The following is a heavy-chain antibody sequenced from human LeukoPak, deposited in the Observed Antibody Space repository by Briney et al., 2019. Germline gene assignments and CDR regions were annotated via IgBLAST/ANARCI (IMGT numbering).Heavy chain of an antibody. CDR1: GGSISSYY. CDR2: IYTSGST. J-gene: IGHJ4*02. Sequence: SETLSLTCTVSGGSISSYYWSWIRQSAGKGLEWIGRIYTSGSTNYNPSLKSRVTISVDKSKNQFSLKLSSETAADTAVYYCARDGLPGYDSSGYYLNWGQGTLVTVSS. V-gene: IGHV4-4*07. D-gene: IGHD3-22*01. CDR3: ARDGLPGYDSSGYYLN.